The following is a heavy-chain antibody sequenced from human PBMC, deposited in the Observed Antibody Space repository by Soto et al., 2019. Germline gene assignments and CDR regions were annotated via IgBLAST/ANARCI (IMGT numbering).Heavy chain of an antibody. J-gene: IGHJ5*02. CDR1: GGSISSGDYY. CDR3: ARVGYSSSWYAGFDP. CDR2: IYYSGST. V-gene: IGHV4-30-4*01. D-gene: IGHD6-13*01. Sequence: SETLSLTCTVSGGSISSGDYYWSWIRQPPGKGLEWIGYIYYSGSTYYNPSLKSRVTISVDTSKNQFSLKLSSVTAADTAVYYCARVGYSSSWYAGFDPWGQGTLVTVS.